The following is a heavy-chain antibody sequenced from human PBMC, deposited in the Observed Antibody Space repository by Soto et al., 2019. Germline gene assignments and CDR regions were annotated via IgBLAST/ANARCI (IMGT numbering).Heavy chain of an antibody. CDR1: GGPLISYA. J-gene: IGHJ6*02. Sequence: SVKVACKASGGPLISYAIIWVRQAPGQGLEWMGGIIPIFGTANYAQKFQGRVTITADESTSTAYMELSSLRSEDTAVYYRASPSVAGTYYYYYYGMDVWGQGTTVTVSS. D-gene: IGHD6-19*01. CDR2: IIPIFGTA. V-gene: IGHV1-69*01. CDR3: ASPSVAGTYYYYYYGMDV.